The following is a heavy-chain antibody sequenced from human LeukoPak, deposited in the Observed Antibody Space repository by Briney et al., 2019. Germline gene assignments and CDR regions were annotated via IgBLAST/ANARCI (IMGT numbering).Heavy chain of an antibody. D-gene: IGHD3-10*01. Sequence: ASVKVSCKASGYTFTGYYMHWVRQAPGQGLEWMGWINPNSGGTNYAQKFQGRVAMTRDTSRSTVYMELSRLRSDDTAVYYCARGRAQWFGEFQQRNPLDYWGQGTLVTVSS. J-gene: IGHJ4*02. V-gene: IGHV1-2*02. CDR3: ARGRAQWFGEFQQRNPLDY. CDR2: INPNSGGT. CDR1: GYTFTGYY.